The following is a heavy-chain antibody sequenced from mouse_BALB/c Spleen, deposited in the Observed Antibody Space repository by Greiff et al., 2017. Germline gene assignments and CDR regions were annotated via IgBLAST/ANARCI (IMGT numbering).Heavy chain of an antibody. Sequence: EVHLVESGGGLVQPGGSRKLSCAASGFTFSSFGMHWVRQAPEKGLEWVAYISSGSSTIYYADTVKGRFTISRDNPKNTLFLQMTSLRSEDTAMYYCARNSLLRLRYAMDYWGQGTSVTVSS. V-gene: IGHV5-17*02. CDR2: ISSGSSTI. D-gene: IGHD1-2*01. J-gene: IGHJ4*01. CDR1: GFTFSSFG. CDR3: ARNSLLRLRYAMDY.